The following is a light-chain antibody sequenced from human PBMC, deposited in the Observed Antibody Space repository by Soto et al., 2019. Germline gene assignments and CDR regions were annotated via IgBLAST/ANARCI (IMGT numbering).Light chain of an antibody. CDR2: TAS. CDR1: QSISSW. CDR3: QEYNSDSGLT. V-gene: IGKV1-5*03. Sequence: DIQMTQSPSTLSASVGDRVTITCRASQSISSWLAWYQQKPGKAPKLLIYTASNLVSGVQSRFSGSGSGTEFTLTISSLQPDDFATYYCQEYNSDSGLTFGGGTKVEIK. J-gene: IGKJ4*01.